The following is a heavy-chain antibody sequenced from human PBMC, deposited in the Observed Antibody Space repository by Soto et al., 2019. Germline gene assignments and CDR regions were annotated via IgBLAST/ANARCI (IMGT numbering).Heavy chain of an antibody. D-gene: IGHD6-13*01. Sequence: PGGSLRLSCAASGFTFSSYAMSGVRQAPGKGLEWVSAISISGSGGSTYYADSVKGRFTISRDNSKNTLYLQMNSLRAEDTAVYYCAKRRTIAAAPNYFDYWGQGTLVTVSS. CDR2: ISISGSGGST. CDR1: GFTFSSYA. J-gene: IGHJ4*02. V-gene: IGHV3-23*01. CDR3: AKRRTIAAAPNYFDY.